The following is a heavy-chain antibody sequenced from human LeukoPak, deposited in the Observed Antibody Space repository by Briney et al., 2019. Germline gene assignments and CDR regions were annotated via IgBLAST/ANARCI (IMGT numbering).Heavy chain of an antibody. CDR2: ISSSSSYI. CDR1: GFTFSSYS. CDR3: ARDREGIAVAGTGVDY. V-gene: IGHV3-21*01. Sequence: GGPLRLSCAASGFTFSSYSMNWVRQAPGKGLEWVSSISSSSSYIYYADSVKGRFTISRDNAKNSLYLQMNSLRAEDTAVYYCARDREGIAVAGTGVDYWGQGTLVTVSS. J-gene: IGHJ4*02. D-gene: IGHD6-19*01.